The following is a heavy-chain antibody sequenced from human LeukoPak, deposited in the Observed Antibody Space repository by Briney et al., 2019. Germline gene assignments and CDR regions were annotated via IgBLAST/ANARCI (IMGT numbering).Heavy chain of an antibody. CDR3: ARHTMIVVVISPYFDY. Sequence: GGSLRLSCAASGFTFSHYAIHWVRKAPGKGLEWVTVISYDGNKKYYADSVKDRFSISRDNAKNSLCLQMNSLRAEDTAVYYCARHTMIVVVISPYFDYWGQGTLVTVSS. J-gene: IGHJ4*02. CDR2: ISYDGNKK. V-gene: IGHV3-30-3*01. CDR1: GFTFSHYA. D-gene: IGHD3-22*01.